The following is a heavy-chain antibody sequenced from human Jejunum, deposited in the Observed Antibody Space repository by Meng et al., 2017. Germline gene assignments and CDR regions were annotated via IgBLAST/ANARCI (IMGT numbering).Heavy chain of an antibody. J-gene: IGHJ4*02. V-gene: IGHV4-4*02. CDR2: ISNRRNT. CDR1: GGSIHIAHC. D-gene: IGHD7-27*01. Sequence: AQLQRTRPGRVMPYVTLALHSASLGGSIHIAHCWTWVRQSPGKGLVWIGEISNRRNTNYNPSLMSRFAISLDRSKNEFSLTVDSVTAADAAMYYCARDPRTNWASRHFDYWGQGTLVTVSS. CDR3: ARDPRTNWASRHFDY.